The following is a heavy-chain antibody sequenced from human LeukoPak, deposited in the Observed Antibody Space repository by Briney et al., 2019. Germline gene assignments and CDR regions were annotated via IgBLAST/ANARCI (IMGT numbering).Heavy chain of an antibody. CDR3: ASTGTIDYYYGMDV. D-gene: IGHD1-1*01. CDR2: INPNSCGT. J-gene: IGHJ6*02. V-gene: IGHV1-2*04. Sequence: ASVKVSCKASGYTFTGYYMHWVRQAPGQGLEWMGWINPNSCGTNYAQKFQGWVTMTRDTSISTAYMELSRLRSDDTAVYYCASTGTIDYYYGMDVWGQGTTVTVSS. CDR1: GYTFTGYY.